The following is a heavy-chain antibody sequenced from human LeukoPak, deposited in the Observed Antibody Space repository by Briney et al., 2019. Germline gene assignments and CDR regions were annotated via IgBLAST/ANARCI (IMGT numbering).Heavy chain of an antibody. J-gene: IGHJ4*02. CDR2: ISGSGGNT. CDR1: GFTFSSYA. Sequence: GGSLRLSCAASGFTFSSYAMSWVRQAPGKGLEWVSVISGSGGNTYYADSVKARFTISRDNSKNTLYLQMNSLRAEDTAVYYCANPREVDYWGQGTLVTVSS. V-gene: IGHV3-23*01. CDR3: ANPREVDY.